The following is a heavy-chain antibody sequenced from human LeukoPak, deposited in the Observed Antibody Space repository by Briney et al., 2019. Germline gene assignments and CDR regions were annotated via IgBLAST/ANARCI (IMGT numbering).Heavy chain of an antibody. CDR1: GFTVSSNY. CDR2: IYSSGTT. D-gene: IGHD3-3*01. J-gene: IGHJ3*02. Sequence: PGGSLRLSCAASGFTVSSNYMSWVRLAPGKGLEWVTVIYSSGTTYYSDSVKGRFTISRDNSKNTLYLQMNSLRAEDTAVYYCTKFLEDAFDIWGQGTMVTVSS. CDR3: TKFLEDAFDI. V-gene: IGHV3-53*01.